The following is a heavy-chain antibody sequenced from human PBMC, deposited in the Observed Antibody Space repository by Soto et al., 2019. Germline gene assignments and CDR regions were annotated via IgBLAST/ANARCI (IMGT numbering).Heavy chain of an antibody. V-gene: IGHV3-30-3*01. J-gene: IGHJ4*02. Sequence: QVQLVESGGGVVQPGRSLRLSCAASGFTFSSYAMHWVRQAPGKGLEWVAVISYDGSNKYYSDSVKGRFTISRDNSKNTLYLQMNSLRAEDTAVYYCARGLVVPAANLDYWGQGPLVTVSS. CDR1: GFTFSSYA. CDR2: ISYDGSNK. CDR3: ARGLVVPAANLDY. D-gene: IGHD2-2*01.